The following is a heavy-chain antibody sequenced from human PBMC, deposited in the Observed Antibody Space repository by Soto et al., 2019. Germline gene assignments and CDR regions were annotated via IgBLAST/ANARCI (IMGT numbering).Heavy chain of an antibody. V-gene: IGHV1-69*18. CDR3: ARCPQPPDTADPYAVDV. CDR2: IVPSVDTT. J-gene: IGHJ6*02. Sequence: QVQLVQSGTEVKKPGASVKVSCKASGGTFSRSGFHWVRQAPGQGLEWMGMIVPSVDTTNYAQKFQARVTISADQFTSTVYMELRSLRSENTAVYYCARCPQPPDTADPYAVDVWGQGTRVIVSS. CDR1: GGTFSRSG. D-gene: IGHD5-18*01.